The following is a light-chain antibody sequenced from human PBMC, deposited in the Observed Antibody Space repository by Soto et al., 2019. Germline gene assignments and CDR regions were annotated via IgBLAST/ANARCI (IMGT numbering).Light chain of an antibody. CDR1: QSISKY. CDR2: DAT. V-gene: IGKV3-11*01. J-gene: IGKJ4*01. CDR3: QERSHWPSLT. Sequence: VLTQSPATLSLSQGEGASLSCRASQSISKYLAWYQQKPGQAPRLLIYDATNRATGIPARFSGSGYGTDFTLTISSLEPEDFAVYFCQERSHWPSLTFGGGTKVEI.